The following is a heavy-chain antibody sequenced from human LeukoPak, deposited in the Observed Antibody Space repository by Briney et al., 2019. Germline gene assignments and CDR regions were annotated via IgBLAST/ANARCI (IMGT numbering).Heavy chain of an antibody. D-gene: IGHD6-13*01. J-gene: IGHJ4*02. CDR3: ARGGGNSWYIDY. Sequence: PSETLSLTCAVYGGSFSGYYWSWIRQPPGKGLEWIGEINHSGSTNYNPSLKSRVTISVDTSKNQFSLKLGSVTAADTAVYYCARGGGNSWYIDYWGQGTLVTVSS. CDR1: GGSFSGYY. V-gene: IGHV4-34*01. CDR2: INHSGST.